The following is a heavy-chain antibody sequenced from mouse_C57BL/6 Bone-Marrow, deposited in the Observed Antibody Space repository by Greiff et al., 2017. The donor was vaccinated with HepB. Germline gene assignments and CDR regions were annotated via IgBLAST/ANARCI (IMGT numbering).Heavy chain of an antibody. Sequence: QVHLKQPGAELVKPGASVKVSCKASGYTFTSYWMHWVKQRPGQGLEWIGRIHPSDSDTNYNQKFKGKATLTVDKSSSTAYMQLSSLTSEDSAVYYCAIGSSWGYFDVWGTGTTVTVSS. V-gene: IGHV1-74*01. CDR1: GYTFTSYW. D-gene: IGHD1-1*01. CDR3: AIGSSWGYFDV. J-gene: IGHJ1*03. CDR2: IHPSDSDT.